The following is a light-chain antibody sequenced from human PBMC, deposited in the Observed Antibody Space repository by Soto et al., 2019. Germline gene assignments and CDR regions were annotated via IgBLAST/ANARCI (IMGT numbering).Light chain of an antibody. CDR3: AAWDDGLNGLI. J-gene: IGLJ2*01. CDR2: SDD. V-gene: IGLV1-44*01. Sequence: QTVVTQPPSTSGAPGQRVTISCSGSSSNIGRRTVDWYQQVPGTAPRLLIYSDDQRPSGVPDRFSGSKSGTSASLAVSGLQSADEADYYCAAWDDGLNGLIFGGGTKVTVL. CDR1: SSNIGRRT.